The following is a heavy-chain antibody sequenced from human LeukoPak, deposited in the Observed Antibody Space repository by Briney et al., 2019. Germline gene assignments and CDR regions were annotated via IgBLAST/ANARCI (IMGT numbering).Heavy chain of an antibody. Sequence: SETLSLTCTVSGGSISSYYWSWIRQPPGKGPELIGYIYYSGSTNYNPSLKSRVTISVDTSKNQFSLKLSSVTAADTAVYYCARDLGYCSGGSCYSGYFQHWGQGTLVTVSS. D-gene: IGHD2-15*01. V-gene: IGHV4-59*01. CDR2: IYYSGST. CDR1: GGSISSYY. CDR3: ARDLGYCSGGSCYSGYFQH. J-gene: IGHJ1*01.